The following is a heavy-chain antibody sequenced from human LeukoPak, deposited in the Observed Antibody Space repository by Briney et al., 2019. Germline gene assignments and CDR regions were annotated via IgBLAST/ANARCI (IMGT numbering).Heavy chain of an antibody. CDR2: IYYSGST. CDR1: GGSISSYY. Sequence: PSETLSFTCTVSGGSISSYYWSWIRQPPGKGLEWIGYIYYSGSTNYNPSLKGRVTISVDTSKNQFSLKLSSVTAADTAVYYCARGQSVVVVVAADDAFDIWGQGTMVTVSS. D-gene: IGHD2-15*01. V-gene: IGHV4-59*08. CDR3: ARGQSVVVVVAADDAFDI. J-gene: IGHJ3*02.